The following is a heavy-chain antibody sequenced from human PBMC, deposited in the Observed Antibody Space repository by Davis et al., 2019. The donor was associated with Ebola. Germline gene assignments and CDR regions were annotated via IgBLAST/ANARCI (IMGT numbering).Heavy chain of an antibody. J-gene: IGHJ3*02. CDR3: ARAEATYYDFWSGYRDLDDAFDI. CDR2: IYYSGST. V-gene: IGHV4-59*11. CDR1: GGSISSHY. Sequence: PGGSLRLSCTVSGGSISSHYWSWIRQPPGKGLEWIGYIYYSGSTNYNPSLKSRVTISVDTSKNQFSLKLSSVTAADTAVYYCARAEATYYDFWSGYRDLDDAFDIWGQGTMVTVSS. D-gene: IGHD3-3*01.